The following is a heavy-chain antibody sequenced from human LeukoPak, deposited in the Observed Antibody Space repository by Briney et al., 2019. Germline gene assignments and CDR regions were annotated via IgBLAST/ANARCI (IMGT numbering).Heavy chain of an antibody. J-gene: IGHJ4*02. V-gene: IGHV3-21*01. Sequence: PGGSLRLSCAASGFTFSSYSMNWVRQAPGKGLEWVSSISSSSSYIYYADSVKGRFTISRDNAKNSLYLQMNSLRAEDTAVYYCARDRLLWFGEHSGAFDYWGQGTLVTVSS. CDR3: ARDRLLWFGEHSGAFDY. D-gene: IGHD3-10*01. CDR1: GFTFSSYS. CDR2: ISSSSSYI.